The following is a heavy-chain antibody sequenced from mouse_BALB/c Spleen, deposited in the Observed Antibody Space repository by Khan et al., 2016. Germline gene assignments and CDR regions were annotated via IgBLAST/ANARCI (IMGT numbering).Heavy chain of an antibody. CDR2: INPSTGYT. Sequence: QIQLVQSGAELTKPGASVKMSCKASGYTFTDYWMHWVKQRPGQGLEWIGYINPSTGYTKYNQMFKDKATLTADKSSSTAYMQLSSLTSEDSAVYYFARWSYYYGSSYGWFAYWGQGTLVTVSA. V-gene: IGHV1-7*01. CDR3: ARWSYYYGSSYGWFAY. D-gene: IGHD1-1*01. CDR1: GYTFTDYW. J-gene: IGHJ3*01.